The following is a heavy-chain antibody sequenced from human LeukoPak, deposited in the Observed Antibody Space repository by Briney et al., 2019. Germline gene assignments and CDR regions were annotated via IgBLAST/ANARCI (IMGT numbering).Heavy chain of an antibody. J-gene: IGHJ4*02. CDR2: IRYDGSNK. V-gene: IGHV3-30*02. CDR1: GFTFSSYG. D-gene: IGHD3-22*01. CDR3: AKDYYDSSGRYIDY. Sequence: GGSLRLSCAASGFTFSSYGMHWVRQAPGKGLEWVAFIRYDGSNKYYADSVKGRFTISRDNSKNTLYLQMNSLRAEDTAVYYCAKDYYDSSGRYIDYWGQGTLVTVSS.